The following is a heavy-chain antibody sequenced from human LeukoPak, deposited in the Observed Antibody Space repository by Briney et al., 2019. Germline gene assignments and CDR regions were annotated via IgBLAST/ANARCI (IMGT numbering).Heavy chain of an antibody. CDR2: IYTSGST. D-gene: IGHD3-10*01. CDR1: GGSISSGSYY. J-gene: IGHJ4*02. Sequence: SETLSLTCTVSGGSISSGSYYWSWIRQPAGKGLEWIGRIYTSGSTNYNPSLESRVTISVDTSKNQFSLKLSSVTAADTAVYYCARTRYYYNSRSYGAPYYFDYWGQGTLVTVSS. V-gene: IGHV4-61*02. CDR3: ARTRYYYNSRSYGAPYYFDY.